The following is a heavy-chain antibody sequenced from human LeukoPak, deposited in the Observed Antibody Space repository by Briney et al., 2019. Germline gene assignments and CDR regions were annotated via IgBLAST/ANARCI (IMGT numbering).Heavy chain of an antibody. CDR2: IYYSGSA. CDR3: ARGRGYSYGYKYYYMDV. V-gene: IGHV4-39*07. J-gene: IGHJ6*03. CDR1: GGSISSNNYF. Sequence: SETLSLTCTVSGGSISSNNYFGGWIRHPPGRGLEGIGSIYYSGSAYYNPSLKSRVTISVDTSKNQFSLKLSSVTAADTAVYYGARGRGYSYGYKYYYMDVWGKGTTITVSS. D-gene: IGHD5-18*01.